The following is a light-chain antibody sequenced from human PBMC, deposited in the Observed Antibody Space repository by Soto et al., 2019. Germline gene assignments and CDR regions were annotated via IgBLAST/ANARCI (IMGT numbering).Light chain of an antibody. J-gene: IGKJ1*01. CDR1: ERLGSNY. CDR2: ATS. Sequence: EVVLTQSPGTLSFSPGERATLSCRASERLGSNYLAWYQQKPGQAPRVLIYATSNRATGIPDRFSGSGSGTDFTLTISRLEPEDFAVYYCQQVGNSVRTFGQGTKVEIK. CDR3: QQVGNSVRT. V-gene: IGKV3-20*01.